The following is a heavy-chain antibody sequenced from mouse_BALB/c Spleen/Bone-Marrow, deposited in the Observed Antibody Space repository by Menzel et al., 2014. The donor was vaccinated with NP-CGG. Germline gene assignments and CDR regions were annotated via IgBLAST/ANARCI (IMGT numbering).Heavy chain of an antibody. Sequence: DVQLQESGPGLVKPSQTVSLTCTVTGISITTGNYRWSWIRQFPGNKLEWIGXIYYSGTITYNPSLTSRTTITRDTSKNQFFLEMSSLTAEDTATYYCARELYYFDYWGQGTTPTVSS. CDR1: GISITTGNYR. CDR3: ARELYYFDY. V-gene: IGHV3-5*02. J-gene: IGHJ2*01. CDR2: IYYSGTI.